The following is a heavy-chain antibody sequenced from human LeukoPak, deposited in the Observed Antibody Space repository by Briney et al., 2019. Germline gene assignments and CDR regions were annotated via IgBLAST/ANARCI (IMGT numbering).Heavy chain of an antibody. D-gene: IGHD3-10*01. CDR3: ATGGLIKNTFMIRGVKPLDS. V-gene: IGHV1-24*01. Sequence: ASVKVSCKASGYTFTSYYMHWVRQAPGKGLEWMGGFDREDDITMYAQTLRGRVTLTEDTSTDTAYMELSSLRSEDTAIYYCATGGLIKNTFMIRGVKPLDSWGQGTLVAVSS. CDR2: FDREDDIT. CDR1: GYTFTSYY. J-gene: IGHJ4*02.